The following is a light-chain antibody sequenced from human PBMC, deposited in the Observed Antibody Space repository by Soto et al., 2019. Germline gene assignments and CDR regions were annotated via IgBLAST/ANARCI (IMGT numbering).Light chain of an antibody. J-gene: IGLJ2*01. Sequence: QSALTQPASVSGSPGQSITISCTGTSNDVGSYNLVSWYQQNPGKAPKLLIYEATKRPSGVSNRFSGSKSGNTASLTISGLQAEDEAEYYCCLYGGLNNVVFGGGTKLTVL. CDR1: SNDVGSYNL. CDR3: CLYGGLNNVV. CDR2: EAT. V-gene: IGLV2-23*01.